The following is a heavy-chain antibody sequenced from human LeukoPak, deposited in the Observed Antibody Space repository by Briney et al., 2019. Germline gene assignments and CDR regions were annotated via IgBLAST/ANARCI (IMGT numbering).Heavy chain of an antibody. V-gene: IGHV3-66*02. CDR3: ARDRDGYNYGVY. J-gene: IGHJ4*02. Sequence: GRSLRLSCAASGFTVSSNYMSWVRQAPGKGLEWVSVIYSGGSTYCADSVKGRFTISRDNSKNTLYLQMNSLRAEDTAVYYCARDRDGYNYGVYWGQGTLVTVAS. D-gene: IGHD5-24*01. CDR2: IYSGGST. CDR1: GFTVSSNY.